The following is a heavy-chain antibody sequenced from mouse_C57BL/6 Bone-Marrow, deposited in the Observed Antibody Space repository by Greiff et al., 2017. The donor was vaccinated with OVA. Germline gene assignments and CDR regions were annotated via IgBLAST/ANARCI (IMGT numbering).Heavy chain of an antibody. J-gene: IGHJ2*01. Sequence: EVKLVESGGGLVKPGGSLKLSCAASGFTFSSYAMSWVRQTPEKRLEWVATISDGGSYTYYPDNVKGRFTISRDNAKNNLYLQMSHLKSEDTAMYYCARERDYYGSSYPYYFDYWGQGTTLTVSS. V-gene: IGHV5-4*01. CDR1: GFTFSSYA. D-gene: IGHD1-1*01. CDR2: ISDGGSYT. CDR3: ARERDYYGSSYPYYFDY.